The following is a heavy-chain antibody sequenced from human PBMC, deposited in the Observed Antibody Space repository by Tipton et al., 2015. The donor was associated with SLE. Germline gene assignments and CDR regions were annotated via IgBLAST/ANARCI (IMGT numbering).Heavy chain of an antibody. CDR2: SISHSGST. J-gene: IGHJ1*01. CDR1: GGSFGGAY. Sequence: TLSLTCAVSGGSFGGAYWTWIRQPPGKGLEWIGESISHSGSTNYNPSLESRVTISVDVSKNQYSLKLTSVTTADTAVYYCARGFLYDGFQVWGQGTLVTVSS. V-gene: IGHV4-34*01. CDR3: ARGFLYDGFQV. D-gene: IGHD2-2*02.